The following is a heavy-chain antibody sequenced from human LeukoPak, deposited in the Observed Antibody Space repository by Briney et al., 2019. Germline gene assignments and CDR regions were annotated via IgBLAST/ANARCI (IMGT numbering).Heavy chain of an antibody. J-gene: IGHJ5*02. CDR1: GGSFSGYY. V-gene: IGHV4-34*01. Sequence: SETLSLTCAVYGGSFSGYYWSWIRQPPGKGLEWIGEINHSGSTYYNPSLKSRVTISVDTSKNQFSLKLSSVTAADTAVYYCARESPGNWFDPWGQGTLVTVSS. CDR3: ARESPGNWFDP. CDR2: INHSGST.